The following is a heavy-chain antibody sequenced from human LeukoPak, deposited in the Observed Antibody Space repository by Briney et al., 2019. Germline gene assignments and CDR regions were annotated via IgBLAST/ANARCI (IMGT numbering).Heavy chain of an antibody. V-gene: IGHV3-30-3*01. Sequence: GGSLRLSCAASGFTFSSYAMHWVRQAPGKGLEWVAVISYDGSNKYYADSVKGRFTISRDNSKNTLYLQMNSLRAEDTAVYYCARGGGYSSGWYLFYYYGMDVWGQGTTVTVSS. CDR1: GFTFSSYA. D-gene: IGHD6-19*01. CDR2: ISYDGSNK. CDR3: ARGGGYSSGWYLFYYYGMDV. J-gene: IGHJ6*02.